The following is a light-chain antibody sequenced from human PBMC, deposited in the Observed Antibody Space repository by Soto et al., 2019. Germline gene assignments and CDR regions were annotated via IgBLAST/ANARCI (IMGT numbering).Light chain of an antibody. V-gene: IGKV1-39*01. CDR3: QQSYSTLWT. CDR2: AAS. J-gene: IGKJ1*01. CDR1: QSISSY. Sequence: DIQMTQSPSSLSASVGDRVTITCRASQSISSYLNWYQQKPGKAPKLLIYAASSLQSGVPSRFSGSGSGTDFTLTICILQPEDFATYYCQQSYSTLWTFVQ.